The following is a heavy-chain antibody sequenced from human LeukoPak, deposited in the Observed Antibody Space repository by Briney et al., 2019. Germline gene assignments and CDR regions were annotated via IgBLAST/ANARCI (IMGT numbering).Heavy chain of an antibody. V-gene: IGHV3-43D*04. CDR1: GFTFDDYA. Sequence: GGSLRLSCAASGFTFDDYAMHWVRQAPGKGLEWVSLISWGGGSTYYADSVKGRFTISRDNSKNSLYLHMNSLRAEDTALYYCARDRSGNSYGHFDYWGQGTLVTVSS. CDR3: ARDRSGNSYGHFDY. J-gene: IGHJ4*02. CDR2: ISWGGGST. D-gene: IGHD3-10*01.